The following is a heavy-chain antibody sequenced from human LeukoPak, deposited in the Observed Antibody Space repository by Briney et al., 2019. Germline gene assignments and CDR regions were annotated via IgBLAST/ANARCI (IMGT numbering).Heavy chain of an antibody. CDR2: IYYSGST. V-gene: IGHV4-59*08. D-gene: IGHD6-19*01. J-gene: IGHJ3*02. CDR1: GGSISSYY. CDR3: ARQYSSGTNDAFDI. Sequence: SETLSLTCTVSGGSISSYYWSWIRQPPGKGLEWIGYIYYSGSTKYNPSLKSRVTISVDTSKNNFSLKLNSVTAADTAVYYCARQYSSGTNDAFDIWGQGTMVTVSS.